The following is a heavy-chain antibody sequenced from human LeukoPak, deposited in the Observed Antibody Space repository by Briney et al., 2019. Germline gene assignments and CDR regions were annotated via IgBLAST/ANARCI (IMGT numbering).Heavy chain of an antibody. CDR2: ISSSSSTI. CDR3: ARYCSSTSCYQGAFDI. CDR1: GFTFSSYS. J-gene: IGHJ3*02. Sequence: GGSLRLSCAASGFTFSSYSMNWVRQAPGKGLEWVSYISSSSSTIYYADSVKGRFTISRDNAKNSLYLQMNSLRAEDTAVYYCARYCSSTSCYQGAFDIWGQGTMVTVSS. D-gene: IGHD2-2*01. V-gene: IGHV3-48*01.